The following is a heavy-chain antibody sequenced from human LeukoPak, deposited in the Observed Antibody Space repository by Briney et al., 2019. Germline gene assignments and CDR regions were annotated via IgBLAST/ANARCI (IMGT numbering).Heavy chain of an antibody. V-gene: IGHV3-23*01. CDR3: AKDRDIGN. Sequence: GGSLRLSCVASGVTLSNYAMSWARQAPGKGLEWVSGISSSGSGGNTYYADSVKGRFTISRDSSRNTLFLHMNTLRAEDTAVYYCAKDRDIGNWGQGTLVTVSS. CDR1: GVTLSNYA. J-gene: IGHJ4*02. D-gene: IGHD3-16*02. CDR2: ISSSGSGGNT.